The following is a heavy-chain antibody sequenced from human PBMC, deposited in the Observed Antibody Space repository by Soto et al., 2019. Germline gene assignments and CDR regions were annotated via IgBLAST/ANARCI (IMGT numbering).Heavy chain of an antibody. V-gene: IGHV4-39*01. CDR2: IYYSGST. CDR3: ARLVTKLRYPGFDY. Sequence: SETLSLTCTVSGGSISSSSYYWGWIRQPPGKGLEWIGSIYYSGSTYYNPSLKSRVTISVDTSKNQFSLKLSSVTAADTAVYYCARLVTKLRYPGFDYWGQGTLVTVSS. CDR1: GGSISSSSYY. D-gene: IGHD4-17*01. J-gene: IGHJ4*02.